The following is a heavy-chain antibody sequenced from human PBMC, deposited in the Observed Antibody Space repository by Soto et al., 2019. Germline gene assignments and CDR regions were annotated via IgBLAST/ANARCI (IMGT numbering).Heavy chain of an antibody. CDR2: IYYSGST. J-gene: IGHJ4*02. V-gene: IGHV4-39*01. Sequence: QLQLQESGPGLVKPSETLSHTCTVSGGSISSSSYYWGWIRQTPGKGLEWIGSIYYSGSTYYNPSLKSRVTISVDTSKNQFSLKLSSVTAADKAVYYCSRHFRSFRSAIDYWGQGTLVTVSS. D-gene: IGHD3-10*01. CDR3: SRHFRSFRSAIDY. CDR1: GGSISSSSYY.